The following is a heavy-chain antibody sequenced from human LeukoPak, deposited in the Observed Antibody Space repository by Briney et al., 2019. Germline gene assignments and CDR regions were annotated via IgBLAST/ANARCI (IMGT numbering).Heavy chain of an antibody. V-gene: IGHV5-10-1*01. CDR2: IDPSDSYT. J-gene: IGHJ4*02. Sequence: GESLKISCKGSGYSFTSYWISWVRQMPGKGLEWMGRIDPSDSYTNYSPSFQGHVTISADKSISTAYLQWSSLKASDTAMYYCATSWESEQLVRYWGQGTLVTASS. CDR1: GYSFTSYW. D-gene: IGHD6-13*01. CDR3: ATSWESEQLVRY.